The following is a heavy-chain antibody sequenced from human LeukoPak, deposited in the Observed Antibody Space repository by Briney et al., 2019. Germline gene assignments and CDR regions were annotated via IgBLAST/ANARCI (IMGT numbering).Heavy chain of an antibody. CDR3: ARDGGSYFLDY. J-gene: IGHJ4*02. V-gene: IGHV1-18*01. CDR1: GYTFTSYG. CDR2: ISAYNGNT. Sequence: ASVKVSCKASGYTFTSYGISWVRQAPGQGLEWMGWISAYNGNTNYAQKLQGRVTMTTDTSTSTAYVELRSLRSDDTAVYYCARDGGSYFLDYWGQGTLVTVSP. D-gene: IGHD1-26*01.